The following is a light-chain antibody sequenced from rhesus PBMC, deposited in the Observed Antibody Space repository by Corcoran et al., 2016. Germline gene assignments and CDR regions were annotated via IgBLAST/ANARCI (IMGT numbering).Light chain of an antibody. V-gene: IGKV1-22*01. CDR2: KAS. CDR1: QGISSW. CDR3: QRYSGSSWT. Sequence: DIQMTQSPSSLSASVGDTVTISCRASQGISSWVAWYQQKPGKAPMLLIYKASSLKRRFPTRFSGSGSGTDFTLTINTLHSEDSATYSCQRYSGSSWTFGQGTKVEIK. J-gene: IGKJ1*01.